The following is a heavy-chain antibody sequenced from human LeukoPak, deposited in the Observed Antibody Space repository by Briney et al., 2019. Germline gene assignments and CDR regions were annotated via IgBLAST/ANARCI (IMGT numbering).Heavy chain of an antibody. CDR2: ISSGSSNK. Sequence: GGSLRLSCAASGFTFSSYSMNWVRQTPEKGLEWVSYISSGSSNKYYADSVKGRFTISRDNAKNPLFLQMNSLRVEDTAVYYCARGMGPGHYYVADYWGQGTLVTVSS. CDR3: ARGMGPGHYYVADY. J-gene: IGHJ4*02. V-gene: IGHV3-48*01. CDR1: GFTFSSYS. D-gene: IGHD3-22*01.